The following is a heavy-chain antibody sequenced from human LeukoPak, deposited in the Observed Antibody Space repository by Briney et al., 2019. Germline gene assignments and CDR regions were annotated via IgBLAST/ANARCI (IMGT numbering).Heavy chain of an antibody. CDR1: GFTVSSNY. Sequence: GGSLRLSCAASGFTVSSNYMSWVRQAPGKGLEWVSVIYSGGSTYYADSVKSRFTISRDNSKNTLYLQMNSLRAEDTAVYYCRTYYYDSSGYFKYYYYYYGMDVWGQGTTVTVSS. J-gene: IGHJ6*02. CDR2: IYSGGST. D-gene: IGHD3-22*01. V-gene: IGHV3-53*01. CDR3: RTYYYDSSGYFKYYYYYYGMDV.